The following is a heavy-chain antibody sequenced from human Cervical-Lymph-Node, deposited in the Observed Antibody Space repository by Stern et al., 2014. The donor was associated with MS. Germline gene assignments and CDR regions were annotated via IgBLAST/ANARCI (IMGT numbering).Heavy chain of an antibody. J-gene: IGHJ4*02. Sequence: QVQVVESGPGLVKPSETLSLTCTVSGESIAGYYWNWIRQPPGKGLEWIGYIYYSGYTTYNPSLKSRVTISLDTSKSHFSLKVTSVTAADTAIYYCARQKWDRDTYFEYWGQGSLVTVSS. D-gene: IGHD1-26*01. CDR2: IYYSGYT. CDR3: ARQKWDRDTYFEY. V-gene: IGHV4-59*08. CDR1: GESIAGYY.